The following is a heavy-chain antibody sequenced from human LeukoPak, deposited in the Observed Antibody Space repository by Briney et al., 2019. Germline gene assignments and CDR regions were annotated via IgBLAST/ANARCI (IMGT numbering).Heavy chain of an antibody. D-gene: IGHD3-16*01. J-gene: IGHJ3*02. CDR3: ARETLGVAAFDI. V-gene: IGHV3-23*01. CDR1: GFTFSSYA. Sequence: QSGGSLRLSCAASGFTFSSYAMSWVRQAPGKGLEWVSSISGSGGRTHYTDSVKGRFTISRDNAKNSLKLQMNSLRAEDTAVYYCARETLGVAAFDIWGQGTMVTVSA. CDR2: ISGSGGRT.